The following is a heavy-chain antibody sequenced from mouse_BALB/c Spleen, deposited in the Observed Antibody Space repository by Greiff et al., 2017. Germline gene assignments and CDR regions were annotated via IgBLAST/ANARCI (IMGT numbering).Heavy chain of an antibody. CDR2: ISSGGST. D-gene: IGHD1-1*01. CDR1: GFTFSSYA. J-gene: IGHJ2*01. CDR3: ARDSFITTVVATDY. Sequence: EVQVVESGGGLVKPGGSLKLSCAASGFTFSSYAMSWVRQTPEKRLEWVASISSGGSTYYPDSVKGRFTISRDNARNILYLQMSSLRSEDTAMYYCARDSFITTVVATDYWGQGTTLTVSS. V-gene: IGHV5-6-5*01.